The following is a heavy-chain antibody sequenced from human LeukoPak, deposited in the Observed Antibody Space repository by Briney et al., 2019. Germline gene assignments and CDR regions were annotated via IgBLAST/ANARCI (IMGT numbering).Heavy chain of an antibody. CDR1: GYTFTGYY. V-gene: IGHV1-18*04. CDR3: ARALLYYYDSSGYTPGDY. D-gene: IGHD3-22*01. CDR2: ISAYNGNT. J-gene: IGHJ4*02. Sequence: ASVKVSCKASGYTFTGYYMHWVRQAPGQGLEWMGWISAYNGNTNYAQKLQGRVTMTTDTSTSTAYMELRSLRSDDTAVYYCARALLYYYDSSGYTPGDYWGQGTLVTVSS.